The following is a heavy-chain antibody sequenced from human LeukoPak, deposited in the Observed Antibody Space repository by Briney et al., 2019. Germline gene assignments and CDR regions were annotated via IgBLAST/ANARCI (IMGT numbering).Heavy chain of an antibody. D-gene: IGHD3-3*01. CDR3: ARVRFLEWFEAFDI. V-gene: IGHV1-8*01. CDR1: GYTFTSYD. CDR2: MNPNSGNT. J-gene: IGHJ3*02. Sequence: GASVKVSCKASGYTFTSYDINWVRQATGQGLEWMGWMNPNSGNTGYALKFEGRVTMTRNTSISTAHMELSSLRSEDTAVYYCARVRFLEWFEAFDIWGQGTMVTVSS.